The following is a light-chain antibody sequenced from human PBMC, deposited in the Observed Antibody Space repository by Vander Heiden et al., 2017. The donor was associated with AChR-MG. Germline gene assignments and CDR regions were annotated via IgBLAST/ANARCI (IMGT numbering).Light chain of an antibody. Sequence: QSALTQPTSVSGFPGQSITIPCTGTSSDVGGYNYVSWYQHHPGKAPKLVIYGVSERPSGVSNRFSGSKSGNTASLTISGLQAEDEADYYCGSYTTSRTLVFGGGTRLTVL. CDR1: SSDVGGYNY. V-gene: IGLV2-14*03. CDR2: GVS. J-gene: IGLJ3*02. CDR3: GSYTTSRTLV.